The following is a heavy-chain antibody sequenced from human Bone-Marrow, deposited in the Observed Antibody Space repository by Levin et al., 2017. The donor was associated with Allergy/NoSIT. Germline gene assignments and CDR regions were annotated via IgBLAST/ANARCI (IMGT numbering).Heavy chain of an antibody. CDR1: GGTFTGYT. D-gene: IGHD5-12*01. V-gene: IGHV1-69*08. Sequence: SVKVSCQLSGGTFTGYTITWVRQSPGQGLEWMGRISPIFDTVVYSQRFQGRLTFVADTSTTTAYMELSGLTSDDTAVYYCARDDVEQRLVGGYDYWGQGTLVTVSS. J-gene: IGHJ4*02. CDR3: ARDDVEQRLVGGYDY. CDR2: ISPIFDTV.